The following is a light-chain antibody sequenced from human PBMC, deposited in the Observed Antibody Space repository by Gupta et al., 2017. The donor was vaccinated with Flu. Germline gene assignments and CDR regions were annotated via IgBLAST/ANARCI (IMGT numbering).Light chain of an antibody. CDR1: NIRYKS. CDR2: NDH. CDR3: QLWDSSSDHYV. Sequence: SYVPTPPPSVSAAPGQTASIACGGDNIRYKSVHWYQQKPGQAPVLVVYNDHNRPSGIPERFSGSNSGNTAILTINRVAAGDEADYYCQLWDSSSDHYVFGTGTKVTVL. J-gene: IGLJ1*01. V-gene: IGLV3-21*02.